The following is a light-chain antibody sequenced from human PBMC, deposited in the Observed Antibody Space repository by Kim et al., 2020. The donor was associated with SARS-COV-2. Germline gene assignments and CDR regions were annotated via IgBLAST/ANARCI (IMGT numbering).Light chain of an antibody. Sequence: VYPGQTASITNCEDKLGDKYACWYQQKPGQSPVLVNYQDSKRPSGIPERFSGSNSGNTATLTISGTQAMDEADYYCQAWDSSTVVFGGGTQLTVL. CDR3: QAWDSSTVV. J-gene: IGLJ2*01. CDR1: KLGDKY. V-gene: IGLV3-1*01. CDR2: QDS.